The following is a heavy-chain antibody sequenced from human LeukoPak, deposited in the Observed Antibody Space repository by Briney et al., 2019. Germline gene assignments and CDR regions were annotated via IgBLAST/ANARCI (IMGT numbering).Heavy chain of an antibody. CDR1: GGSISSHY. Sequence: SETLSLTCIVSGGSISSHYWSWIRQPPGKGLEYIGNIYYSGSTNYNPSLKSRVTISVDTSKNQFSLKLSSVTAADTAVYYCARGIRYFDWLSQYYFDYWGQGTLVTVSS. J-gene: IGHJ4*02. CDR2: IYYSGST. CDR3: ARGIRYFDWLSQYYFDY. V-gene: IGHV4-59*11. D-gene: IGHD3-9*01.